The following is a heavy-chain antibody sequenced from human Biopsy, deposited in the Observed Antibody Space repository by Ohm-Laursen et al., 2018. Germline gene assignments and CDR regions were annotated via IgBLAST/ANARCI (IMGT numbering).Heavy chain of an antibody. D-gene: IGHD3-22*01. Sequence: GTLSLTCPVSGGSISNNNYYWGWIRQPPGKGLEWIGSIFYRGSTHYKPSLKSRVNISVDTSKNQFSLKLNSVTAAGTAVYYCARDYDTSGYYYVSWGQGTLVTVSS. J-gene: IGHJ5*02. CDR1: GGSISNNNYY. V-gene: IGHV4-39*01. CDR2: IFYRGST. CDR3: ARDYDTSGYYYVS.